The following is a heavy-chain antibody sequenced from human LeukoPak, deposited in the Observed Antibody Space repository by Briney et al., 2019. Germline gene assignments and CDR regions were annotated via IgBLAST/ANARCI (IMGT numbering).Heavy chain of an antibody. V-gene: IGHV4-59*01. Sequence: SETMSLTCTVSGGSISSYYWSWIRQPPGKGLEWIGYIYYSGSTNYNPSLKSRVTISVDTSKNQFSLKLSSVTAADTAVYYCTRCGGDCYYSPAFDIWGQGTMVTVSS. CDR2: IYYSGST. D-gene: IGHD2-21*02. CDR1: GGSISSYY. J-gene: IGHJ3*02. CDR3: TRCGGDCYYSPAFDI.